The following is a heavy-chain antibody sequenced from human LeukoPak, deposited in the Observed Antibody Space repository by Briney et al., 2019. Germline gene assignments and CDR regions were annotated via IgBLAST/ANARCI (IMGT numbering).Heavy chain of an antibody. J-gene: IGHJ4*02. CDR2: ISSSGSTI. CDR3: ARDMGYYDSSGYYPTTDY. D-gene: IGHD3-22*01. CDR1: GFTFSDYY. Sequence: PGGSLRLSCAASGFTFSDYYMSWVRQAPGKGLEWVSYISSSGSTIYYADSVKGRFTISRDNAKNSLYLQMNSLRAEDTAVYYCARDMGYYDSSGYYPTTDYWGQGTLVTVSS. V-gene: IGHV3-11*01.